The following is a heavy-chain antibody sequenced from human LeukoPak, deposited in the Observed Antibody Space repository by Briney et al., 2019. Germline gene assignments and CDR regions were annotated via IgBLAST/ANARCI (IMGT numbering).Heavy chain of an antibody. D-gene: IGHD3-16*01. J-gene: IGHJ4*02. CDR1: GFTFSSYN. CDR3: ARDRDYVSGVFDY. CDR2: ISGNNNYI. Sequence: GGSLRLSCAASGFTFSSYNMNWVRQAPGKGLEWVSSISGNNNYIYYADSVRGRLTISRDNAKNSLYLQINSLRAEDTAIYYCARDRDYVSGVFDYWGQGTLVTVSS. V-gene: IGHV3-21*01.